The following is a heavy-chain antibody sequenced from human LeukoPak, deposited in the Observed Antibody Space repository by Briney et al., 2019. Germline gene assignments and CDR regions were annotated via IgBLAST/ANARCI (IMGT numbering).Heavy chain of an antibody. V-gene: IGHV4-39*07. Sequence: SVTLSLTCTVSGGSISSSSYYWGWIRQPPGKGLEWIGSIYYSGSTYYNPSLKSRVTISVDTSKNQFSLKLSSVTAADTAVYYCARDYYGSFDYWGQGTLVTVSS. CDR3: ARDYYGSFDY. CDR2: IYYSGST. CDR1: GGSISSSSYY. J-gene: IGHJ4*02. D-gene: IGHD3-10*01.